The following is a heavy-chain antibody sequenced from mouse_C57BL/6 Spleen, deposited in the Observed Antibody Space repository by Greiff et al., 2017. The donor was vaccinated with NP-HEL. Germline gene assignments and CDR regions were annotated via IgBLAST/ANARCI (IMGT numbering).Heavy chain of an antibody. CDR3: ARVITTVVAHWYFDV. D-gene: IGHD1-1*01. CDR2: IYWDDDK. V-gene: IGHV8-12*01. Sequence: QVTLKECGPGILQSSQTLSLTCSFSGFSLSTSGMGVSWIRQPSGKGLEWLAHIYWDDDKRYNPSLKSRLAISKDTSRNQVFLKITSVDTADTATYYCARVITTVVAHWYFDVWGTGTTVTVSS. J-gene: IGHJ1*03. CDR1: GFSLSTSGMG.